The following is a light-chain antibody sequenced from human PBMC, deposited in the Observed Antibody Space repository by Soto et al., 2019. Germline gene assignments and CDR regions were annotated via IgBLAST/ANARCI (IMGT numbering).Light chain of an antibody. V-gene: IGKV3-15*01. CDR2: HAS. Sequence: IVMTQSPATLSVSPGERATLSCRASQSVSDKLAWYQQKPGQAPRLLIYHASTRATGIPARFSGSGSGTEFTLTISSLQSEDFAVYYCQQYNNWPPMFGQGTKVDIK. CDR1: QSVSDK. CDR3: QQYNNWPPM. J-gene: IGKJ1*01.